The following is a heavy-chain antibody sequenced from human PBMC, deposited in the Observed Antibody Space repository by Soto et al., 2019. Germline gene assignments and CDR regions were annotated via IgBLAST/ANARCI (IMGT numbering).Heavy chain of an antibody. D-gene: IGHD3-10*01. V-gene: IGHV4-31*03. CDR2: IYYSGST. CDR1: GGSISSGGYY. Sequence: NPSETLSLTCTVSGGSISSGGYYWSWIRQHPGKGLEWIGYIYYSGSTYYNPSLKSRVTISVDTSKNQFSLKLSSVTAADTAVYYCAREARGHYYGSGSPIDYWGQGTLVTVSS. J-gene: IGHJ4*02. CDR3: AREARGHYYGSGSPIDY.